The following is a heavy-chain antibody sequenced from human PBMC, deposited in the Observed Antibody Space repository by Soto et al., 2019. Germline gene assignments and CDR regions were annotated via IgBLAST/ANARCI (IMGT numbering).Heavy chain of an antibody. Sequence: GSLRLSCAASGFSFSTYTMSWVRRAPGKGLEWVSAISGSGGSPSYADSVQGRFTISRDNPKKTLYLQMNSLRAEDTAVYYCARLPRSGWPVSYWGQGTLVTVSS. CDR2: ISGSGGSP. D-gene: IGHD6-19*01. V-gene: IGHV3-23*01. CDR3: ARLPRSGWPVSY. J-gene: IGHJ4*02. CDR1: GFSFSTYT.